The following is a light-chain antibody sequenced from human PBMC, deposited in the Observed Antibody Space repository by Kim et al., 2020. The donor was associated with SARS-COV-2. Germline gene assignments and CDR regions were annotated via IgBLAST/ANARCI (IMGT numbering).Light chain of an antibody. CDR3: QQYNNWPPLT. Sequence: SPGERPPLPCGPGHGVSSNVPWDQQKPGQAPRLLIYGASTRATGIPARFSGSGSGTEFTLTISSLQSEDFAVYYCQQYNNWPPLTFGGGTKVDIK. J-gene: IGKJ4*01. V-gene: IGKV3-15*01. CDR2: GAS. CDR1: HGVSSN.